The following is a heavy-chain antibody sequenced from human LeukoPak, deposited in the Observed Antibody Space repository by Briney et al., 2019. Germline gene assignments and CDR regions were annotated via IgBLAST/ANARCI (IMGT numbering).Heavy chain of an antibody. CDR2: INHSGST. V-gene: IGHV4-34*01. Sequence: SETLSLTCAVYGGSFSGYYWSWIRQPPGKGLEWIGEINHSGSTNYNPSLKSRVTISVDTSKNQFSLKLSSVTAADTAVYYCARHVLRYFDWLPAFDPWGQGTLVTVSS. J-gene: IGHJ5*02. CDR1: GGSFSGYY. CDR3: ARHVLRYFDWLPAFDP. D-gene: IGHD3-9*01.